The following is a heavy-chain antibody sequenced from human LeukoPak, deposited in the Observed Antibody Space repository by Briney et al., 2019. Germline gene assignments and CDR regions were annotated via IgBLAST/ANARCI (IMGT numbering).Heavy chain of an antibody. CDR3: ARHLGGRRYEYYFDY. Sequence: SETLSLTCTVSGGSISSYYWSWIRQPPGKGLEWIGYIYYSGSTNYNPSLKSRVTISVDTSKNQFSLKLSSVTAADTAVYYCARHLGGRRYEYYFDYWGQGTLVTVSS. CDR2: IYYSGST. D-gene: IGHD1-14*01. V-gene: IGHV4-59*08. J-gene: IGHJ4*02. CDR1: GGSISSYY.